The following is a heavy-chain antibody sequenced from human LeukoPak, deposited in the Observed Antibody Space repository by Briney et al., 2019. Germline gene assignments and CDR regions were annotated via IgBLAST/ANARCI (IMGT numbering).Heavy chain of an antibody. CDR3: AKGLRGHDSSGYYPNNWFDP. J-gene: IGHJ5*02. CDR2: ISGSGGST. V-gene: IGHV3-23*01. CDR1: GFTFSSYA. Sequence: GGSLRLSCAASGFTFSSYAMSWVRQAPGKGLEWVSAISGSGGSTYYADSVKGRFTISRDNSKNTLYLQMNSLRAEDTAVYYCAKGLRGHDSSGYYPNNWFDPWGQGTLVTVSS. D-gene: IGHD3-22*01.